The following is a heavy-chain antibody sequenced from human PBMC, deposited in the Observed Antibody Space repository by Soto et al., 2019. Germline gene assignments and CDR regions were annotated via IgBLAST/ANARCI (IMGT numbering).Heavy chain of an antibody. CDR3: ARWSYLDY. V-gene: IGHV3-23*01. Sequence: DVQLWESGGGLVQPGGSLRLSCASSGFSFGSYALRWVRQAPGKGLEWVSTISDSDGKTFYADSVKGRFSISRDTSQSTLYLQMNSLRADDTAMYYCARWSYLDYWGQGTRVTVSS. CDR1: GFSFGSYA. J-gene: IGHJ4*02. D-gene: IGHD3-3*01. CDR2: ISDSDGKT.